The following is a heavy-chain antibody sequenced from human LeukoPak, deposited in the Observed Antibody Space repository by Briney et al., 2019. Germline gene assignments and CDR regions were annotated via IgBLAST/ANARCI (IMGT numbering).Heavy chain of an antibody. CDR2: INHNAAI. V-gene: IGHV4-34*01. CDR1: GGSFIGYY. D-gene: IGHD5-18*01. CDR3: ARQREISSGFGHKSALDI. J-gene: IGHJ3*02. Sequence: KPSETLSLTCVADGGSFIGYYWTWIRQSPGKGLEWIGEINHNAAINYNPSLKSRVTISVDTSNKQFSLELTSVTAADTAVYYCARQREISSGFGHKSALDIWGQGTMVTVSS.